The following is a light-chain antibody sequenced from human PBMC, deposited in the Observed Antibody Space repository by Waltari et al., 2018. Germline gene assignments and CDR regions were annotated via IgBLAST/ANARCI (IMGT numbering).Light chain of an antibody. V-gene: IGLV1-47*01. Sequence: QSVLTQPPSASGTPGQTVTISCSGSSSNIGPNYVYWYQQLPGTAPKFLIYRNDQRASGATDRFSGSKPGTSASLAISGLRSEDEADYYCATWDDSLSGPSVVFGGGTKLTVL. CDR1: SSNIGPNY. J-gene: IGLJ2*01. CDR3: ATWDDSLSGPSVV. CDR2: RND.